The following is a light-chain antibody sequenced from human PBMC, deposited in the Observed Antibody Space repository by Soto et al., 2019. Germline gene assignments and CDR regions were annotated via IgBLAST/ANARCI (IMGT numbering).Light chain of an antibody. CDR1: ESVDIY. CDR2: DAS. J-gene: IGKJ4*01. Sequence: ETVLTQSPATLSLSPGERATLSCRASESVDIYLAWYQQKPGQAPRLLISDASNRAAGTPARFSGSGSGTDSTLTISSLEPEDFAVYYCQQRKNWPPLTYGGGTKVEIK. V-gene: IGKV3-11*01. CDR3: QQRKNWPPLT.